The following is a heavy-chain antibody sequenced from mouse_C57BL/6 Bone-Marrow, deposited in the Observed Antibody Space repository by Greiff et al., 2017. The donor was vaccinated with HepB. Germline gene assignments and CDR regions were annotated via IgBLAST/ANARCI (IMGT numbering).Heavy chain of an antibody. CDR3: TTGGYYEYGYAMDY. J-gene: IGHJ4*01. D-gene: IGHD2-4*01. V-gene: IGHV14-4*01. CDR2: IDPENGDT. Sequence: EVQLQQSGAELVRPGASVKLSCTASGFNIKDDYMHWVKQRPEQGLEWLGWIDPENGDTEYASKFQGKATITADTSSNTAYLQLSSLTSEDTAVYYCTTGGYYEYGYAMDYWGQGTSVTVSS. CDR1: GFNIKDDY.